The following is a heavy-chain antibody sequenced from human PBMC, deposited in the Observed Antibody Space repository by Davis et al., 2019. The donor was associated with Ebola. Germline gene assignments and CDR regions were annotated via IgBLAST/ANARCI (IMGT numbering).Heavy chain of an antibody. V-gene: IGHV4-30-2*01. Sequence: PSETLSLTCAVSGGSISSGGYSWSWIRQPPGKGLEWIGYIYHSGSTYYNPSLKSRVTIAVDRSKNQFSLKLSSVTAADTAVYYCARDPGYCSGGSCYPWAAFDIWGQGTMVTVSS. CDR2: IYHSGST. D-gene: IGHD2-15*01. CDR3: ARDPGYCSGGSCYPWAAFDI. J-gene: IGHJ3*02. CDR1: GGSISSGGYS.